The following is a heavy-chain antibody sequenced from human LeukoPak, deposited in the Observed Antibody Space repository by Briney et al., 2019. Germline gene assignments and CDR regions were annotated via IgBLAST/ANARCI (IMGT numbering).Heavy chain of an antibody. CDR3: AWEYYYGSGSYPSFDY. CDR2: IYHSGST. J-gene: IGHJ4*02. D-gene: IGHD3-10*01. V-gene: IGHV4-30-2*01. CDR1: GGSISSGGYS. Sequence: PSQTLSLTCAVSGGSISSGGYSWSWIRQPPGKGLEWSGYIYHSGSTYYNPSLKSRVTISVDTSKNQFSLKLSSVTAADTAVYYCAWEYYYGSGSYPSFDYWGQGTLVTVSS.